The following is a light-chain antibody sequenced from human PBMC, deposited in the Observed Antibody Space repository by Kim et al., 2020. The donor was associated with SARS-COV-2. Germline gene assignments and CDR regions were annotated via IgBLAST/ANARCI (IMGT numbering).Light chain of an antibody. J-gene: IGKJ1*01. CDR1: QSVSSN. CDR2: GAS. CDR3: QQYNNWRWT. Sequence: VSPGERAALSCRASQSVSSNLAWYQQIPGQSPRLLIYGASTRATGIPARFSGSGSGTEFTLTISSLQSEDFAVYYCQQYNNWRWTFGQGTKVDIK. V-gene: IGKV3-15*01.